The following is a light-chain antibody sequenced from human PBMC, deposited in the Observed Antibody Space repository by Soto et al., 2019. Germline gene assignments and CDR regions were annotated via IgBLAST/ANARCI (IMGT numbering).Light chain of an antibody. CDR1: QSVSSNY. CDR3: QQYGATLWT. Sequence: EIVLTQSPGALSSSPGETITLSCRASQSVSSNYLAWYQQKPGQAPRLLVYGASSRATGIPDRFSGSGSGTDFTLTIIRLEPEDFAVYYCQQYGATLWTFXQGTKLDIK. V-gene: IGKV3-20*01. CDR2: GAS. J-gene: IGKJ1*01.